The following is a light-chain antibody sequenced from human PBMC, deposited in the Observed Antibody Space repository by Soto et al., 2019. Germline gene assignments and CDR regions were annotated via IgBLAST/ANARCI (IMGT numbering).Light chain of an antibody. CDR2: AAS. V-gene: IGKV1-39*01. CDR1: QSIGRY. J-gene: IGKJ5*01. CDR3: QQSYSTPQVT. Sequence: DIQMTQSPSSLSASVGDRVTITCRASQSIGRYLNWYQHKPGKAPKLLIYAASSLQSGVPSRFSGSGSGTDFTLTISSLQPEDFATYYCQQSYSTPQVTFGQGTRLEIK.